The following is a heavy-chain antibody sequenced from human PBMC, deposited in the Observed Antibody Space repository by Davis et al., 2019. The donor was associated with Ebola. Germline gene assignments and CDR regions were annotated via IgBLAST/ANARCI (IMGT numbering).Heavy chain of an antibody. J-gene: IGHJ5*02. Sequence: AASVKVSSKASGYTFTSYDINWVRQATGQGLEWMGWMNPNSGNTGYAQMFQGRVTMTRNTSITTAYMELSNLRSEDTAVYYCTRSETSSGWFDPWGQGTPVTVSS. CDR3: TRSETSSGWFDP. V-gene: IGHV1-8*01. CDR1: GYTFTSYD. D-gene: IGHD6-25*01. CDR2: MNPNSGNT.